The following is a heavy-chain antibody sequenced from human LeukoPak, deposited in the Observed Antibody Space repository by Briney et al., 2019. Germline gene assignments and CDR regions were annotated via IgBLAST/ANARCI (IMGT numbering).Heavy chain of an antibody. J-gene: IGHJ5*02. CDR2: IYYSGST. Sequence: PSQTLSLTCTVSGGSISSGGYYWSWIRQPPGKGLEWIGYIYYSGSTNYNPSLKSRVTISVDTSKNQFSLKLSSVTAADTAVYYCARSGVRLRGFYPWGQGTLVTVSS. CDR3: ARSGVRLRGFYP. D-gene: IGHD5-12*01. CDR1: GGSISSGGYY. V-gene: IGHV4-61*08.